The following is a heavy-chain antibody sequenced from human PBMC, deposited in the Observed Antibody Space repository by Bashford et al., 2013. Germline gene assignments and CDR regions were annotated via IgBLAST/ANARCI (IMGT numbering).Heavy chain of an antibody. Sequence: SETLSLTCTVSGASISSYYWSWIRQPPGKGLEWVAYINYSGRTNYNPSLKSRVTISIETSKNQFSLNLRSVTAADTAVYYCASNTYYDILTGYYWEGRFYFDLWGRGTLVTVSS. CDR3: ASNTYYDILTGYYWEGRFYFDL. CDR1: GASISSYY. CDR2: INYSGRT. J-gene: IGHJ2*01. V-gene: IGHV4-59*08. D-gene: IGHD3-9*01.